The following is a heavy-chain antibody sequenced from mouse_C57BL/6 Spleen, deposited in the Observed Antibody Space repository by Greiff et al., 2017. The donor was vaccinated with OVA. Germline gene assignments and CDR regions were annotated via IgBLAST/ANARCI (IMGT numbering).Heavy chain of an antibody. CDR2: IDPGSGYT. Sequence: VQLQQSVAELVRPGASVKLSCTASGFTFTNSCMHWVKQRPEQGLEWIGNIDPGSGYTKYTPKFKDKATLTADTSSSTAYMQLSSLTSEDSAVYYSAACATKEVDVSAYWGQGTTLTVSA. J-gene: IGHJ2*01. CDR1: GFTFTNSC. CDR3: AACATKEVDVSAY. D-gene: IGHD1-1*01. V-gene: IGHV1-7*01.